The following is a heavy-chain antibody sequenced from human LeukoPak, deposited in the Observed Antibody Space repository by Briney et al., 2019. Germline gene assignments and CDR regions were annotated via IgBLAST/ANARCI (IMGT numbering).Heavy chain of an antibody. V-gene: IGHV4-31*03. CDR1: GGSISSGGHY. CDR3: ARGDSSDYYKLFDY. D-gene: IGHD3-22*01. CDR2: IYYSGST. J-gene: IGHJ4*02. Sequence: SETLSLTCTVSGGSISSGGHYWSWIRQHPGKGLEWIGCIYYSGSTYYNPSLKSRVTISVDTSKNQFSLRLYSVTAADTAVYFCARGDSSDYYKLFDYWGQGTLVTVSS.